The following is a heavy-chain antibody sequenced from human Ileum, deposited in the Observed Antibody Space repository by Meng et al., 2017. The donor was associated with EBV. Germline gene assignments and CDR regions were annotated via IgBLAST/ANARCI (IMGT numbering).Heavy chain of an antibody. D-gene: IGHD6-19*01. J-gene: IGHJ4*02. Sequence: QWHLQESGPGSVKPSGTLSLTCAVSGGSIGSSNCWSWVRQPPGKGLEWIGEIYHSVSTNYTPSLKSRVTMSVDKSKNQFSLNLSSVTAADTAVYYCARVGQWLPIDYWGQGTLVTVSS. CDR3: ARVGQWLPIDY. CDR1: GGSIGSSNC. CDR2: IYHSVST. V-gene: IGHV4-4*02.